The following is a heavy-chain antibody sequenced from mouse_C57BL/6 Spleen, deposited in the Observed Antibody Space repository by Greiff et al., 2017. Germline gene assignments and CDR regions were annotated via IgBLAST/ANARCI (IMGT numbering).Heavy chain of an antibody. J-gene: IGHJ3*01. CDR2: IRLKSDNYAS. CDR3: TAPLYDYVSWFAY. V-gene: IGHV6-3*01. Sequence: EVMLVESGGGLVQPGGSMKLSCVASGFTFSNYCMNWVRQSPEKGLEWVAQIRLKSDNYASHDAESGKGRFTISRDDSTRSIYLQVNHLRAVDTGIYYCTAPLYDYVSWFAYWGQGTLVTVSA. CDR1: GFTFSNYC. D-gene: IGHD2-4*01.